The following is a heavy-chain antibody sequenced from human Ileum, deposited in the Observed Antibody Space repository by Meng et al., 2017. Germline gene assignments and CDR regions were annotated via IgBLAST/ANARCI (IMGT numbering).Heavy chain of an antibody. Sequence: LNELGPTLVKPPQPLSLNCTFSGFSLTTGAEGVGWFCQPPGKGLEWLAMIYRDDEKRFSPSLNSRLTITKDTSKSQVVLTMTNMDPVDTATYYCARGRVGTWWFDPWGQGALVTVSS. V-gene: IGHV2-5*02. CDR2: IYRDDEK. D-gene: IGHD3-16*01. CDR3: ARGRVGTWWFDP. CDR1: GFSLTTGAEG. J-gene: IGHJ5*02.